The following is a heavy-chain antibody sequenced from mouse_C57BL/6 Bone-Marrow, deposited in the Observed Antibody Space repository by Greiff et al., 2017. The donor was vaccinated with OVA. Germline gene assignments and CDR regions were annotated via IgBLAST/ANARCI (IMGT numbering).Heavy chain of an antibody. CDR1: GFTFSSYG. CDR2: ISSGGSYT. Sequence: VQLVESGGDLVKPGGSLKLSCAASGFTFSSYGMSWVRQTPDKRLEWVATISSGGSYTYYPDSVKGRFTISRDNAKNTLYLQMSSLKSEDTAMYYCARHYYDYDVDYWGQGTTLTVSS. V-gene: IGHV5-6*01. D-gene: IGHD2-4*01. CDR3: ARHYYDYDVDY. J-gene: IGHJ2*01.